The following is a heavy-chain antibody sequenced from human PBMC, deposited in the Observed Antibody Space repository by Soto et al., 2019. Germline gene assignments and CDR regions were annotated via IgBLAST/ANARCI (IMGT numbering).Heavy chain of an antibody. Sequence: SVKVSCKASGGTFSSYAISWVRQAPGQGLEWMGGIIPFNGKTSYAQKFQGRVTMTGNNAINTAYMELSSLRSEDTAVYYCASLPQGYCGGDCYSSDFDYWGQGTLVTVPQ. D-gene: IGHD2-21*02. CDR1: GGTFSSYA. J-gene: IGHJ4*02. CDR3: ASLPQGYCGGDCYSSDFDY. V-gene: IGHV1-69*10. CDR2: IIPFNGKT.